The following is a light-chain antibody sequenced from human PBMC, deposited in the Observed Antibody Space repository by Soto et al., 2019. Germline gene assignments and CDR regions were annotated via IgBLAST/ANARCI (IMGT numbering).Light chain of an antibody. CDR1: QSISRQ. J-gene: IGKJ1*01. Sequence: DIQMTQSPSTLSASVGDRVSITCRASQSISRQLAWYQQKPGKAPNLLIYQASNLETGVPSRFTGSGSGTEFTLTISSMQPYYLATYYCLQYQSYWMFGQGTKMEVK. CDR2: QAS. V-gene: IGKV1-5*03. CDR3: LQYQSYWM.